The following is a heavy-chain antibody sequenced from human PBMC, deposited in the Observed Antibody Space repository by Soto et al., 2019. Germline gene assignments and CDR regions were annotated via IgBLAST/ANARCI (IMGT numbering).Heavy chain of an antibody. V-gene: IGHV3-33*01. CDR1: GFTFSNYG. Sequence: QVQLVESGRVVVQPGRSLRLSCEASGFTFSNYGMHWVRKAPGKGLEWVAVIWYDGSNKSYADSVKVRFTISRDTSKNPLYMPMHSLGAEDTAVDDCARYGPLLVGANLSYFDYWGQGTLVTFSS. CDR3: ARYGPLLVGANLSYFDY. CDR2: IWYDGSNK. D-gene: IGHD1-26*01. J-gene: IGHJ4*02.